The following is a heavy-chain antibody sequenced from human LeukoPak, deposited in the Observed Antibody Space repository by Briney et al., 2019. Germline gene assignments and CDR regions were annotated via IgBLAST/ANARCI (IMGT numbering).Heavy chain of an antibody. CDR2: ITASGDRT. V-gene: IGHV3-23*01. CDR1: GFTFSSYS. D-gene: IGHD2-15*01. CDR3: ARRDIVVVVSASDY. Sequence: GGSLRLSCAASGFTFSSYSMNWVRQAPGKGLEWVSGITASGDRTFYGDSVRGRFTMSRDNSKNTVYLQMNSLRVDDTAVYYCARRDIVVVVSASDYWGQGTLVTVSS. J-gene: IGHJ4*02.